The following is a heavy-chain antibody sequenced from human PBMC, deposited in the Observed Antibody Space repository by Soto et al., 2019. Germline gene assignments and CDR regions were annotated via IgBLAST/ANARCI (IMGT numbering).Heavy chain of an antibody. CDR2: MNPNSGNT. CDR3: ASVRDYYDSSGYYYGFYYGMDV. J-gene: IGHJ6*02. D-gene: IGHD3-22*01. CDR1: GYTFTSYD. Sequence: ASVKVSCKASGYTFTSYDINWVRQATGQGLEWMGWMNPNSGNTGYAQKFQGRVTMTRNTSISTAYMELSSLRSEDTAVYYRASVRDYYDSSGYYYGFYYGMDVWRQGTTVTLSS. V-gene: IGHV1-8*01.